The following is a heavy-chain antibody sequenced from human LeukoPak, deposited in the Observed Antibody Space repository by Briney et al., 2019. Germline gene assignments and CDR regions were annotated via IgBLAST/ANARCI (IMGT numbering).Heavy chain of an antibody. CDR3: ANYGSGNYGAFDI. V-gene: IGHV3-23*01. CDR2: ISYSGSKT. CDR1: GFIFSDYA. Sequence: PGGSLRLSCAASGFIFSDYAMSWVRQAPGKGLEWVSTISYSGSKTYYADSVKGRFTISRDNSKNTLYLQMNSLKAEDTAVYYCANYGSGNYGAFDIWGQGTMVTVSS. J-gene: IGHJ3*02. D-gene: IGHD3-10*01.